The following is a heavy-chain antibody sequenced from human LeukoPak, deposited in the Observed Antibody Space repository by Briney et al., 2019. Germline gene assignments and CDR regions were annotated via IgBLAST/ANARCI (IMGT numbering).Heavy chain of an antibody. CDR1: GGSISSGDYY. J-gene: IGHJ4*02. D-gene: IGHD1-26*01. CDR2: IYYSGST. CDR3: AREVGATTWGFDY. Sequence: SQTLSLTCTVSGGSISSGDYYWSWIRQPPGKGLGWIGYIYYSGSTYYNPSLKSRVTISVDTSKSQFSLKLSSVTAADTAVYYCAREVGATTWGFDYWGQGTLVTVSS. V-gene: IGHV4-30-4*08.